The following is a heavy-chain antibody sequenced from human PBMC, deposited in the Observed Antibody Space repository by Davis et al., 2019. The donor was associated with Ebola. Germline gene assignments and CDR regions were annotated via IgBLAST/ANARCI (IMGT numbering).Heavy chain of an antibody. CDR1: GFTFSDYY. J-gene: IGHJ4*02. CDR3: ARSIAVSGLVDY. V-gene: IGHV3-11*06. CDR2: ISTSGADT. Sequence: GGSLRLSCAASGFTFSDYYMNWIRQVPGKGLEWISHISTSGADTKIADSLKGRFTISRDNARNSLFLHMKSLRAEDTAIYYCARSIAVSGLVDYWGQGILVTVSS. D-gene: IGHD6-19*01.